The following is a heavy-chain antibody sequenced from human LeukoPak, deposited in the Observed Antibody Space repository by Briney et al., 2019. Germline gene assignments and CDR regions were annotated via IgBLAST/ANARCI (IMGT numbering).Heavy chain of an antibody. J-gene: IGHJ4*02. D-gene: IGHD3-22*01. CDR1: GGSISSGGYS. V-gene: IGHV4-30-2*01. Sequence: PSETLSLTCAVSGGSISSGGYSWSWIRQPPGKGLEWIGYIYHSGSTYYNPSLKSRVTISVDRSKNQFSLKLSSVTAADTAVYYCARVHYYDSSGYYFDYWGQGTLVTVSS. CDR3: ARVHYYDSSGYYFDY. CDR2: IYHSGST.